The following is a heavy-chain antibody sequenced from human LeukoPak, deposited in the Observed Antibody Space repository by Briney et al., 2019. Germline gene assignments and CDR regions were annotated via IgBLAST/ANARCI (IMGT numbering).Heavy chain of an antibody. CDR1: GFTFSSYS. CDR2: ITRSNYI. CDR3: ARDRPQTKRILGATSIYSYYYYMDV. Sequence: GGSLRLSCAASGFTFSSYSMNWVRQAPGKGLEWVSSITRSNYIYYADSVKGRFTISRDNAKNSLYLQMNSLRAEDTAVYYCARDRPQTKRILGATSIYSYYYYMDVWGKGTTVTISS. J-gene: IGHJ6*03. V-gene: IGHV3-21*06. D-gene: IGHD1-26*01.